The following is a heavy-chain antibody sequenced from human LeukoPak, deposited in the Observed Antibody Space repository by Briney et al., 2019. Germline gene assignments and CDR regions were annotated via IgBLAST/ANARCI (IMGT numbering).Heavy chain of an antibody. CDR3: ASLRGYYFDY. CDR1: GFTFSYFY. V-gene: IGHV3-11*04. Sequence: GGSLRLSCAASGFTFSYFYMSWIRQAPGKGLEWVSYISSSGSTIFYADSVKGRFTISRDNAKNSLYLQMNSLRAEDTAVYYCASLRGYYFDYWGQGTLVTVSS. J-gene: IGHJ4*02. CDR2: ISSSGSTI. D-gene: IGHD1-14*01.